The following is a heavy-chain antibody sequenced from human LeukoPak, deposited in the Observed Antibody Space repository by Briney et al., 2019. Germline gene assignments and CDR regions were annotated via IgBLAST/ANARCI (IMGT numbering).Heavy chain of an antibody. D-gene: IGHD3-3*01. CDR1: GFTVSSNY. CDR3: ARDSGAYYDFWSGYYNNYYYYYKDV. V-gene: IGHV3-66*02. J-gene: IGHJ6*03. Sequence: PGGSLRLSCAASGFTVSSNYMSWVRQAPGKGLEWVSVIYSGGSTYYADSVKGRFTISRDNSKNTLYLQMNSLRAEDTAVYYCARDSGAYYDFWSGYYNNYYYYYKDVWGKGTTVTVSS. CDR2: IYSGGST.